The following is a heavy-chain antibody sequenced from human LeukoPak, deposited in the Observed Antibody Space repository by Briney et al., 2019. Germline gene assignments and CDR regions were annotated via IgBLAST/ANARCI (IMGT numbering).Heavy chain of an antibody. CDR3: ARDWDTSRYTGGYFDY. CDR2: IWYDGSNK. Sequence: PGGSLRLSCAASGFTFSSYAMHWVRQAPGKGLEWVAIIWYDGSNKYYADSVKGRFTISRDNSKNTLYLQMNTLRAEDTAVYYCARDWDTSRYTGGYFDYWSQGTLVTVSS. V-gene: IGHV3-33*01. J-gene: IGHJ4*02. D-gene: IGHD6-13*01. CDR1: GFTFSSYA.